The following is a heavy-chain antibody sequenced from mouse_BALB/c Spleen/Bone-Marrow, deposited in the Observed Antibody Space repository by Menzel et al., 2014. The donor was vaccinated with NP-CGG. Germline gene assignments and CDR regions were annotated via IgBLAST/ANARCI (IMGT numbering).Heavy chain of an antibody. V-gene: IGHV14-1*02. CDR2: IDPENGNT. CDR3: ARGDGYAMDY. CDR1: GFNIXDYY. J-gene: IGHJ4*01. Sequence: VQLQQSGAEIVRPGALVKLSCKASGFNIXDYYMQWVKQRPEQGLEWIGWIDPENGNTIYDPKFQGKASITADTSSNTAYLQLSSLTSVDTAVYYCARGDGYAMDYWGQGTSVTVSS.